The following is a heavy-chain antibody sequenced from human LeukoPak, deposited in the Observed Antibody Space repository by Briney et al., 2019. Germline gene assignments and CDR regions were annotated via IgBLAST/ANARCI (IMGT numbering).Heavy chain of an antibody. Sequence: GRSLRLSCAASGFTFSSYGMHWVRQAPGKGLEWVAVISYDGSNKYYADSVKGRFTISKDNSKNTLYLQMNSLRAEDTAMYYCARGQRAHVEWSNYMDVWGKGTTVTVSS. CDR3: ARGQRAHVEWSNYMDV. CDR1: GFTFSSYG. V-gene: IGHV3-30*03. J-gene: IGHJ6*03. D-gene: IGHD3-3*01. CDR2: ISYDGSNK.